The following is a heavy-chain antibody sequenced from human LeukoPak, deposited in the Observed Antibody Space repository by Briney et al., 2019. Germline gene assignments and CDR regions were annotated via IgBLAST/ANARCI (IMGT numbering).Heavy chain of an antibody. J-gene: IGHJ5*02. CDR1: GYTFINHW. D-gene: IGHD6-6*01. Sequence: KGGESLKISCKTSGYTFINHWIGWVRQMPGKGLEWMGIIYLGDSDTRYSPSFQGQVTISADKSISTAYLQWSSLKASDTAMYYCARHYEAEYSSTENWFDPWGQGTLVTVSS. CDR3: ARHYEAEYSSTENWFDP. CDR2: IYLGDSDT. V-gene: IGHV5-51*01.